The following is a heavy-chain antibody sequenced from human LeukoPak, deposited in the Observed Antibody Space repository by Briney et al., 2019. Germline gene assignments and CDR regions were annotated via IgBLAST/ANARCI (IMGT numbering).Heavy chain of an antibody. CDR1: GYTFTSYY. V-gene: IGHV1-46*01. CDR3: ARHSSGWYRAFDI. D-gene: IGHD6-19*01. CDR2: INPSGGST. Sequence: ASVKVSCKASGYTFTSYYMHWVRQAPAQGLEWMGIINPSGGSTSYAQKFQGRVTMTRDTSTSTVYMELSSLRSEDTAVYYCARHSSGWYRAFDIWGQGTMVTVSS. J-gene: IGHJ3*02.